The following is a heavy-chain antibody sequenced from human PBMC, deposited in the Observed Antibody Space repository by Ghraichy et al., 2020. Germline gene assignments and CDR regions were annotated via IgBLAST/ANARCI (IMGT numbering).Heavy chain of an antibody. CDR2: IYDDGTT. Sequence: GGSLRLSCAASGSTVSTKYMRWVRQAPGKGLEWVSVIYDDGTTYYIDSVKGRFTISRDNSKNTLYLQMNSLTAEDAAVYYCARRLYGISPGYYYGMDVWGQGTTVTVS. CDR1: GSTVSTKY. D-gene: IGHD3-16*01. V-gene: IGHV3-66*04. CDR3: ARRLYGISPGYYYGMDV. J-gene: IGHJ6*02.